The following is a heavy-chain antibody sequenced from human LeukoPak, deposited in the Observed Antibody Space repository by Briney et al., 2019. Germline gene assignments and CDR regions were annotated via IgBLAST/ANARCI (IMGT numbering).Heavy chain of an antibody. CDR3: ARRYGGNSYGWFDP. D-gene: IGHD4-23*01. V-gene: IGHV1-69*13. CDR1: GGTFSSYA. J-gene: IGHJ5*02. CDR2: IIPIFGTA. Sequence: SVKVSCKASGGTFSSYAISWVRQAPGQGLEWMGGIIPIFGTANYAQKFQGRVTVTADESTSTAYMELSSLRSEDTAVYYCARRYGGNSYGWFDPWGQGTLVTVSS.